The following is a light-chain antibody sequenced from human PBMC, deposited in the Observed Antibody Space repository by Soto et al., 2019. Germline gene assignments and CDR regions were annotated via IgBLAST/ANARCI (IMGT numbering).Light chain of an antibody. J-gene: IGKJ1*01. Sequence: EIVLTQSPGTLSLSPGERATLSCRASQSVSSSYLAWYQQKPGQAPRLLIYGASSRATGIPDRFSGSGSGTDFTLTISRLEPEDFAVYYCQQYGGSPTFGQGNKVDI. CDR1: QSVSSSY. CDR2: GAS. V-gene: IGKV3-20*01. CDR3: QQYGGSPT.